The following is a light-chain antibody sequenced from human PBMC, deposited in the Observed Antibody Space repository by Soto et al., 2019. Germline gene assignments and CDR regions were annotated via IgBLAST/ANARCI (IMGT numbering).Light chain of an antibody. CDR2: AAS. J-gene: IGKJ2*01. CDR3: QETFSRPYS. V-gene: IGKV1-39*01. CDR1: QSIVSD. Sequence: DIQMTQSPDSLSASVGDRVTITCRASQSIVSDLNWYQQKPGKAPNLLVYAASSLQSGVPSRFSGSGSGTDFTLTISTLQPEDFATYYCQETFSRPYSIGQGTKLEI.